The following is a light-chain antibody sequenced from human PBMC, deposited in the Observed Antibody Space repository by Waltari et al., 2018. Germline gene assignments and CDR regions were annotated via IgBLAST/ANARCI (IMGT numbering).Light chain of an antibody. J-gene: IGLJ3*02. CDR2: DVT. CDR1: AIDVGDFNS. CDR3: CSYAGIWV. Sequence: QSALTQPRSVSGSPGQSVPISCAGTAIDVGDFNSVSWYQQHPGKAPKLVIFDVTKRPSGVPDRFSGSKSGTSASLTVSGLQAEDEADYYCCSYAGIWVFGGGTKLTVL. V-gene: IGLV2-11*01.